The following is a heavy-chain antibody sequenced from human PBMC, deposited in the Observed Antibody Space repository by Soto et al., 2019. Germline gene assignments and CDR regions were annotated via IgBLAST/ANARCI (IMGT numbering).Heavy chain of an antibody. CDR3: ASYGRGTYYYGYYFLH. V-gene: IGHV4-34*01. CDR1: GWTFSDYY. D-gene: IGHD3-10*01. CDR2: IHHSGST. Sequence: SETLSLISINYGWTFSDYYWIRIRQPPGKGLEWIGEIHHSGSTNYNPSLKGRVTISLDTSKNQFSLKLSSVTAADAAVYYCASYGRGTYYYGYYFLHWGQG. J-gene: IGHJ4*02.